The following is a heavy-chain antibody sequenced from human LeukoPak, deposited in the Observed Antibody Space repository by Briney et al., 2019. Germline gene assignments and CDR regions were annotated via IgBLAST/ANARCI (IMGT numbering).Heavy chain of an antibody. J-gene: IGHJ5*02. CDR2: ISDGGST. CDR1: GGSISSYY. D-gene: IGHD2-15*01. V-gene: IGHV4-59*01. CDR3: ASAGSYCSGGSCYDNWFDP. Sequence: SETLSLTGAVSGGSISSYYWSWIRQPPGKGREGIGHISDGGSTKYNPSLKSRVTISVDTSKNQFSMNLSSVTAADTAVYYCASAGSYCSGGSCYDNWFDPWGQGILVTVSS.